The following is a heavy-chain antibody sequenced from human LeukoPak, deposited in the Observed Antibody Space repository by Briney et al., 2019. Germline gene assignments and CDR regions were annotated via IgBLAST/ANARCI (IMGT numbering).Heavy chain of an antibody. D-gene: IGHD3-3*01. CDR1: GGTFSSYA. CDR3: ARDPIFGVVIRGLAGYYYGMDV. CDR2: IIPILGIA. J-gene: IGHJ6*02. V-gene: IGHV1-69*04. Sequence: SVKVSCKASGGTFSSYAISWVRQAPGQGLEWMGRIIPILGIANYAQKFQGRVTITADKSTSTAYMELSSLRSDDTAVYYCARDPIFGVVIRGLAGYYYGMDVWGQGTTVTVSS.